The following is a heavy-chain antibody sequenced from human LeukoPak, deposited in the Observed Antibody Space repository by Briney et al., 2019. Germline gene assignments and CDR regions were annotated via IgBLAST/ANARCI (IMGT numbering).Heavy chain of an antibody. D-gene: IGHD3-22*01. CDR3: ARGFLEYYYDSSGYFSYYYYMDV. V-gene: IGHV1-18*01. CDR2: ISAYNGNT. Sequence: ASVKVSCKASGYTFTSYGISWVRQAPGQGLEWMGWISAYNGNTNYAQKLQGRVTMTTDTSTSTAYMELSRLRSDDTAVYYCARGFLEYYYDSSGYFSYYYYMDVWGKGTTVTVSS. J-gene: IGHJ6*03. CDR1: GYTFTSYG.